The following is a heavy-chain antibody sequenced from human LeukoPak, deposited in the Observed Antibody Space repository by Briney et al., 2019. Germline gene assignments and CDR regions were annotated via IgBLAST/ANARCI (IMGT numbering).Heavy chain of an antibody. Sequence: ASVKVSCKASGYTFTTYDLNWVRQAAGQGLEWMGWMNPNTGNTHYAQKFQGRVTFTRNTSISTAYMVLSSLTSDETAVSFCARSQRQWDHNWFAPWGQGTLVTVSS. D-gene: IGHD1-26*01. CDR2: MNPNTGNT. CDR3: ARSQRQWDHNWFAP. CDR1: GYTFTTYD. J-gene: IGHJ5*02. V-gene: IGHV1-8*03.